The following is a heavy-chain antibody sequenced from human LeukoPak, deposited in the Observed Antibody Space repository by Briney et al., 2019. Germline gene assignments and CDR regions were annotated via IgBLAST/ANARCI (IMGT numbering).Heavy chain of an antibody. V-gene: IGHV3-74*01. Sequence: GGALRLSCVASGFTFSNFWIHWVRQAPGKGLVWVSRINTIGGGADYADSVKGRFTISRDNAKNTVYLHMFSLGVEDTAVYYCLRGGGGSTYGQFDYWGQGDLVTASS. CDR2: INTIGGGA. J-gene: IGHJ4*02. CDR1: GFTFSNFW. D-gene: IGHD3-16*01. CDR3: LRGGGGSTYGQFDY.